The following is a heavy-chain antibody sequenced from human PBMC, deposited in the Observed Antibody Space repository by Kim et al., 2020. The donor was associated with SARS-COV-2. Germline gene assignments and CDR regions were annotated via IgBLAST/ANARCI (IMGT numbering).Heavy chain of an antibody. J-gene: IGHJ4*02. CDR3: ARGYYDYVWGSYRPHYFDY. D-gene: IGHD3-16*02. V-gene: IGHV4-39*07. CDR1: GGSISSSSYY. CDR2: IYYSGST. Sequence: SETLSLTCTVSGGSISSSSYYWGWIRQPPGKGLEWIGSIYYSGSTYYNPSLKSRVTISVDTSKNQFSLKLSSVTAADTAVYYCARGYYDYVWGSYRPHYFDYWGQGTLVTVSS.